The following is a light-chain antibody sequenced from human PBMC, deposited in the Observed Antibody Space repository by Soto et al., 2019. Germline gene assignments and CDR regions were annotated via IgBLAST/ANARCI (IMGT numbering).Light chain of an antibody. J-gene: IGKJ2*02. CDR1: QGISSA. Sequence: AIQLTQSPSSLAASIEDRVTITCRASQGISSALAWYQQKPAKAPNLLIYDASSLESGVPSRFSGSGSGTDFPRTISSLQPEDFATYYCQQVNKYPRTFGQGTTLESK. CDR3: QQVNKYPRT. CDR2: DAS. V-gene: IGKV1D-13*01.